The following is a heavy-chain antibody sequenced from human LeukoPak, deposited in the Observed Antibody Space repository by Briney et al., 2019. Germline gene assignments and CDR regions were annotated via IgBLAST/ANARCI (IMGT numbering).Heavy chain of an antibody. CDR1: GGSFSGYY. J-gene: IGHJ5*02. D-gene: IGHD6-19*01. V-gene: IGHV4-34*01. Sequence: SGTLSLTCAVYGGSFSGYYWSWIRQPPGKGLEWIGEINHSGSTNYNPSLKSRVTISVDTSKNQFSLKLSSVTAADTAVYYCARGAVAGSFDPWGQGTLVTVSS. CDR3: ARGAVAGSFDP. CDR2: INHSGST.